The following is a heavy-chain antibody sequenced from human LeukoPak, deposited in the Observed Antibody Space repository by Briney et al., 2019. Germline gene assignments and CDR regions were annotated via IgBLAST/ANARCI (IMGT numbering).Heavy chain of an antibody. J-gene: IGHJ4*02. D-gene: IGHD3-22*01. Sequence: GGSLRLSCAASGFTFSSYAMSWVRQAPGKGLEWVSGISWNSGSIGYADSVKGRFTISRDNAKNSLYLQMNSLRAEDTALYYCAKDSGYDSSVLDYWGQGTLVTVSS. CDR1: GFTFSSYA. CDR2: ISWNSGSI. V-gene: IGHV3-9*01. CDR3: AKDSGYDSSVLDY.